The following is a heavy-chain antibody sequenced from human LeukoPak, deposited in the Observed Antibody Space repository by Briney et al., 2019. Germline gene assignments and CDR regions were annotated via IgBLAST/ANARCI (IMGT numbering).Heavy chain of an antibody. J-gene: IGHJ4*02. D-gene: IGHD5/OR15-5a*01. CDR3: AKVKLFDYFDY. Sequence: GGSLRLSCTASGYTFTSYSMSWVRQAPGKGLEWVSAISGSGGSTYYAESVKGRFTISRDNSKNTLYMQMNSLRAEDTAVYYCAKVKLFDYFDYWGQGTLVTVSS. CDR1: GYTFTSYS. V-gene: IGHV3-23*01. CDR2: ISGSGGST.